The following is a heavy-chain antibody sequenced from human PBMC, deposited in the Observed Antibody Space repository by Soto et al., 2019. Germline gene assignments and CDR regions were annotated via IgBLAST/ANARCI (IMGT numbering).Heavy chain of an antibody. V-gene: IGHV4-4*02. CDR1: GGSISSDHW. Sequence: QVHLQESGPGLVKPSGTLSLSCAVSGGSISSDHWWSWVRQSPGKGLEWIGEIYHSGSASYNSALQSPVTISTDISRKQFSLNLSSVTTADTAGYYCVWNGYACFEYWGQGTLVTVSS. D-gene: IGHD3-3*01. CDR2: IYHSGSA. CDR3: VWNGYACFEY. J-gene: IGHJ4*02.